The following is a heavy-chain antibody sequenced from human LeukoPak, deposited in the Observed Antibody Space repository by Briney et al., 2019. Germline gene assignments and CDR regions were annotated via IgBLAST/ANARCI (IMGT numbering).Heavy chain of an antibody. J-gene: IGHJ6*02. CDR2: IIPIFGTA. Sequence: ASVKVSCKASGGTFSSYAISWVRQAPGQGLEWMGGIIPIFGTANYAQKFQGRVTITADESTSTAYMELSSLRSEDTAVYYCARVMRGRSGGSCYSPHYYYYGMDAWGQGTTVTVSS. V-gene: IGHV1-69*01. D-gene: IGHD2-15*01. CDR3: ARVMRGRSGGSCYSPHYYYYGMDA. CDR1: GGTFSSYA.